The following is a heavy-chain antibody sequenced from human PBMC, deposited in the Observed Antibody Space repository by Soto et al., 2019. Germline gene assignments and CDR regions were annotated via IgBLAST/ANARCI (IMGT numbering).Heavy chain of an antibody. CDR3: ARTRSLAVAGHLTLDP. J-gene: IGHJ5*02. CDR2: IIPIFGTA. CDR1: GGTFSSYA. D-gene: IGHD6-19*01. V-gene: IGHV1-69*13. Sequence: ASVKVSCKASGGTFSSYAISWVRQAPGQGLEWMGGIIPIFGTANYAQKFQGRVTITADESTSTAYMELSSLRSEDTAVYYCARTRSLAVAGHLTLDPWGQGTLVTVSS.